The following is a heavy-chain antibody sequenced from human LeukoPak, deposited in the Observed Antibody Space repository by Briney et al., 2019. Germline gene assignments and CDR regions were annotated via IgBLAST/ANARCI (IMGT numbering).Heavy chain of an antibody. J-gene: IGHJ4*02. V-gene: IGHV4-61*08. CDR1: GGSISSGGYY. Sequence: PSETLSLTCTVSGGSISSGGYYWSWIRQHPGKGLEWIGYIYYSGSTNYNPSLKSRVTISVDTSKNQFSLKLSSVTAADTAVYYCARGGQYSNPDYWGQGTLVTVSS. CDR2: IYYSGST. D-gene: IGHD4-11*01. CDR3: ARGGQYSNPDY.